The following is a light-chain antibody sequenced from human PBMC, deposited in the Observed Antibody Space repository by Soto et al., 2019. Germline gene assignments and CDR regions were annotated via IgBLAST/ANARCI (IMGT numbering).Light chain of an antibody. CDR3: SSSTSSKTLV. Sequence: QSALTQPASVSGSPGQSITISCTGTRSDIGDYNYVSWYQQHPGKAPKLMIYDVSNRPSGVSNRFSGSKSGNTASLTISGLQAEDEGDYFCSSSTSSKTLVFGGGTKLTVL. CDR2: DVS. V-gene: IGLV2-14*03. J-gene: IGLJ2*01. CDR1: RSDIGDYNY.